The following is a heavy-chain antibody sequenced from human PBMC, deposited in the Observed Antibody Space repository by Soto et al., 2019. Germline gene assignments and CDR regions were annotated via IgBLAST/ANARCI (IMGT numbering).Heavy chain of an antibody. CDR1: GYTFTSYG. V-gene: IGHV1-18*01. D-gene: IGHD3-3*01. J-gene: IGHJ5*02. CDR2: ISAYNGNT. CDR3: ARANYDFWSGYPTGLDP. Sequence: ASVKVSCKASGYTFTSYGISWVRQAPGQGLEWMGWISAYNGNTNYAQKLQGRVTMTTDTSTSTAYMELRSLRSDDTAVYYCARANYDFWSGYPTGLDPCGQGTLVTVSS.